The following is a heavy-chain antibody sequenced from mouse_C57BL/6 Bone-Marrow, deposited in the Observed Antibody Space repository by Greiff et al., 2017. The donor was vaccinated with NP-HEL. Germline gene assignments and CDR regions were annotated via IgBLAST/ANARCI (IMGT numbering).Heavy chain of an antibody. D-gene: IGHD1-1*01. CDR1: GYTFTGYW. CDR3: ARSLITTVEAPSYWYFEV. J-gene: IGHJ1*03. CDR2: ILPGSGST. Sequence: VQLQESGAELMKPGASVKLSCKATGYTFTGYWIEWVKQRPGHGLEWIGEILPGSGSTNYNEKFKGKATFTADTSSNTAYMQLSSLTTEDSAISYGARSLITTVEAPSYWYFEVWGTGTTVTVSS. V-gene: IGHV1-9*01.